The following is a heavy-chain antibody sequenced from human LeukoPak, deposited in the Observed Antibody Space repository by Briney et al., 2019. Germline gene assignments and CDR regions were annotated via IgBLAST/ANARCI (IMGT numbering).Heavy chain of an antibody. Sequence: GGSLRLSCAASGFTFSSYSMNWVRQAPGKRLEWVSSISSSSSYIYYADSVKGRFTISRDNAKNSLYLQMNSLRAEDTAVYYCARDRGAAAGPYYYYYGMDVWGQGTTVTVSS. CDR2: ISSSSSYI. V-gene: IGHV3-21*01. CDR3: ARDRGAAAGPYYYYYGMDV. CDR1: GFTFSSYS. J-gene: IGHJ6*02. D-gene: IGHD6-13*01.